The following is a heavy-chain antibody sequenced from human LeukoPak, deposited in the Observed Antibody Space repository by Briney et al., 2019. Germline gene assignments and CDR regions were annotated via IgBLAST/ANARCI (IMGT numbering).Heavy chain of an antibody. Sequence: PSETLSLTCAVYGGSFSGYYWSWIRQPPGKGLEWIGEINHSGSTNYNPSLKSRVTISVDTSKNQFPLKLSSVTAADTAVYYCARAGRYFDWLRGHDAFDIWGQGTMVTVSS. CDR3: ARAGRYFDWLRGHDAFDI. CDR2: INHSGST. D-gene: IGHD3-9*01. CDR1: GGSFSGYY. J-gene: IGHJ3*02. V-gene: IGHV4-34*01.